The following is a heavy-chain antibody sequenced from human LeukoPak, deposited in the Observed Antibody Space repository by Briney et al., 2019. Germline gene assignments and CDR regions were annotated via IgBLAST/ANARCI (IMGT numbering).Heavy chain of an antibody. CDR1: GFTFSSYS. V-gene: IGHV3-21*01. J-gene: IGHJ4*02. CDR2: ISSSSSYI. D-gene: IGHD5-18*01. CDR3: AILETAMVHY. Sequence: GGSLRLSCAASGFTFSSYSMNWVRQAPGKGLEWVSSISSSSSYIYYADSAKGRFTISRDNTKNSLYLQMSSLRAEDTAVYYCAILETAMVHYWGQGTLVTVSS.